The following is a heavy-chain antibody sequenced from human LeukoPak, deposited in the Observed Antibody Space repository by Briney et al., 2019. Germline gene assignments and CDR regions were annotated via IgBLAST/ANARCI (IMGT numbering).Heavy chain of an antibody. CDR3: ARDEQDSSSWYARWFDP. CDR1: GGTFSSYT. J-gene: IGHJ5*02. Sequence: SVKVSCKASGGTFSSYTISWVRQAPGQGLEWMGGIIPIFGTPHYAQTFQGRVTITADESTSTAYMELSSLRSEDTAVYYCARDEQDSSSWYARWFDPWGQGTLVTVSS. CDR2: IIPIFGTP. D-gene: IGHD6-13*01. V-gene: IGHV1-69*13.